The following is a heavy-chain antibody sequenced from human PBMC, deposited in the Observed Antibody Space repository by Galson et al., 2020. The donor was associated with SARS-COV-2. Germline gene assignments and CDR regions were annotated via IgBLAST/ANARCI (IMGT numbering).Heavy chain of an antibody. CDR1: GFTFSSYG. J-gene: IGHJ6*02. D-gene: IGHD3-9*01. CDR3: ARDQRNYDMLTGYFSQAYYYYYYGMDV. V-gene: IGHV3-30*03. CDR2: ISYDGSNK. Sequence: GESLKISCAASGFTFSSYGMHWVRQAPGKGLEWVAVISYDGSNKYYADSVKGRFTISRDNSKNTLYLQMNSLRAEDTAVYYCARDQRNYDMLTGYFSQAYYYYYYGMDVWGQGTTVTVSS.